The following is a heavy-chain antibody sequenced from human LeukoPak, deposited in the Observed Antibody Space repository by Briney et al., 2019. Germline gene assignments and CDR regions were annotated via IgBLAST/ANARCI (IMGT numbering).Heavy chain of an antibody. Sequence: GGSLRLSCTASGFTFSSYAMSWVRQAPGKGLEWVSAISGSGGSTYYADSVKGRFTISRDNSKNTLYLQMNSLRAEDTAVYYCAKEDASVRFLEWPKGFDPWGQGTLVTVSS. CDR2: ISGSGGST. CDR1: GFTFSSYA. CDR3: AKEDASVRFLEWPKGFDP. V-gene: IGHV3-23*01. J-gene: IGHJ5*02. D-gene: IGHD3-3*01.